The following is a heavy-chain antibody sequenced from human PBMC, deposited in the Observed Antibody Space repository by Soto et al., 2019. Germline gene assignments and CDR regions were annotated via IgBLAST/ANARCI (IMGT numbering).Heavy chain of an antibody. V-gene: IGHV3-23*01. Sequence: GGSLRLSCAASGFTFSSYAMSWVRQAPGKGLEWVSVISGSGDSTYYADSVKGRFTISRDNSKNTLYLQMNSLRAEDTAVDYCSRRTSGLDFDYWGQGTLVTVSS. CDR1: GFTFSSYA. D-gene: IGHD6-19*01. CDR3: SRRTSGLDFDY. J-gene: IGHJ4*02. CDR2: ISGSGDST.